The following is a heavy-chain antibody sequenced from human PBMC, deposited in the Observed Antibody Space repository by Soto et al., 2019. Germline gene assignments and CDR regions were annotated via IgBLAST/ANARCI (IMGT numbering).Heavy chain of an antibody. Sequence: PSGTLSLTCTVCGGSICSYFWSLFLQPPGKGLEWIGYIYYSGSTNYNPSLKSRVTISVDTSKNQFSLKLSSVTAADTAVYYCARHKPPYYDILTGSLQFDYWGQGTLVTVSS. CDR2: IYYSGST. CDR3: ARHKPPYYDILTGSLQFDY. CDR1: GGSICSYF. J-gene: IGHJ4*02. D-gene: IGHD3-9*01. V-gene: IGHV4-59*08.